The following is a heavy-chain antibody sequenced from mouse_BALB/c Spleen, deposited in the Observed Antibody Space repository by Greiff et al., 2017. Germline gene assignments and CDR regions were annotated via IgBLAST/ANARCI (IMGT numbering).Heavy chain of an antibody. CDR2: IWAGGST. CDR3: ARDDGYPYYFDY. J-gene: IGHJ2*01. Sequence: VQVVESGPGLVAPSQSLSITCTVSGFSLTSYGVHWVRQPPGKGLEWLGVIWAGGSTNYNSALMSRLSISKDNSKSQVFLKMNSLQTDDTAMYYCARDDGYPYYFDYWGQGTTLTVSS. CDR1: GFSLTSYG. V-gene: IGHV2-9*02. D-gene: IGHD2-3*01.